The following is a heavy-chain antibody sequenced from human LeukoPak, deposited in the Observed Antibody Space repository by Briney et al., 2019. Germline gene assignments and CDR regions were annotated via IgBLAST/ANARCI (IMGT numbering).Heavy chain of an antibody. CDR3: ARAKRNGFDI. Sequence: GGSLRLSCEASGFTFSNYSMNWVRQAPGKGLEWVSYIRSSSSTIYYADSVKGRFTISRDNAKNSLYLQMNSLRAEDTAVYSCARAKRNGFDIWGQGTMVTVSS. CDR1: GFTFSNYS. CDR2: IRSSSSTI. V-gene: IGHV3-48*01. J-gene: IGHJ3*02.